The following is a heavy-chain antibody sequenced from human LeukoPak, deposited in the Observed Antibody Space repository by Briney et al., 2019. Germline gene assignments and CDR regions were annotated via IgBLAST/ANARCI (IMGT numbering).Heavy chain of an antibody. CDR1: GGTFSSYA. J-gene: IGHJ4*02. CDR2: IIPIFGTA. D-gene: IGHD6-13*01. Sequence: PRASVKVSCKASGGTFSSYAISWVRQAPGQGLEWMGGIIPIFGTANYAQKFQGRVTITADESTSTAYMELSSLRSEDTAVYYCARAGGQQGHPGLDWGQGTLVTVSS. V-gene: IGHV1-69*01. CDR3: ARAGGQQGHPGLD.